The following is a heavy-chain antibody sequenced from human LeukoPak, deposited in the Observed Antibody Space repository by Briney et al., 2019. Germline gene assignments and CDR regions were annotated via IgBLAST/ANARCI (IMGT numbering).Heavy chain of an antibody. CDR1: GYTFTGYY. CDR2: INPNIGGT. CDR3: ARSRREDDILTGFYNPYYNYAMDV. D-gene: IGHD3-9*01. V-gene: IGHV1-2*02. Sequence: ASVKVSCKASGYTFTGYYMHWVRQAPGQGLEWMGWINPNIGGTSYAQKSQGRVIMTRDTSISTAYMELSRLRSDDTAVYYCARSRREDDILTGFYNPYYNYAMDVWGQGTTVTVSS. J-gene: IGHJ6*02.